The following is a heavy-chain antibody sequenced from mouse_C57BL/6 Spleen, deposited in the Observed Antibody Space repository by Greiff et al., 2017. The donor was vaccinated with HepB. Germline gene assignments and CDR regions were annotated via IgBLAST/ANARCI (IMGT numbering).Heavy chain of an antibody. V-gene: IGHV1-69*01. CDR2: IDPSDSYT. J-gene: IGHJ1*03. CDR1: GYTFISYW. Sequence: VQLQQSGAELVMPGASVKLSCKASGYTFISYWMHWVKQRPGQGLEWIGEIDPSDSYTNYNQKFKGKSTLTVDKSSSTAYMQLSSLTSEDSAVYYCARGGSTEGYFGVRGTGTTVNVSS. CDR3: ARGGSTEGYFGV.